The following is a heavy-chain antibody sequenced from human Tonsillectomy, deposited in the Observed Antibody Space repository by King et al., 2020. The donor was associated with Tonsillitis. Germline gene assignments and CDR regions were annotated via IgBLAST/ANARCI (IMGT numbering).Heavy chain of an antibody. CDR1: GYTFTGYY. CDR2: INPNSGGT. CDR3: ARDPPTYYYDSSGYRFDY. Sequence: VQLVQSGAEVKKPGASVKVSCKASGYTFTGYYMHWVRQAPGQGLEWMGWINPNSGGTNYAQKFQGRVTMTRDTSISPAYMELSRLRSDDTAVYYCARDPPTYYYDSSGYRFDYWGQGTLVTVSS. D-gene: IGHD3-22*01. J-gene: IGHJ4*02. V-gene: IGHV1-2*02.